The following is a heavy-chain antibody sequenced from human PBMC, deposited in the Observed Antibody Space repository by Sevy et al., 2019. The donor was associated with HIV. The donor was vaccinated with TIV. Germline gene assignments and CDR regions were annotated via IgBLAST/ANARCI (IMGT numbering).Heavy chain of an antibody. CDR3: ARESAGGSYPDGLFQH. V-gene: IGHV1-18*01. Sequence: ASVKVSCKASGYTFTSYGISWVRQAPGQGLEWMGWISAYNGNINYAQKLQGRVTMTTDTSTSTVYMELRSLRSDDTAVYDCARESAGGSYPDGLFQHWGQGTLVTVSS. D-gene: IGHD1-26*01. CDR2: ISAYNGNI. J-gene: IGHJ1*01. CDR1: GYTFTSYG.